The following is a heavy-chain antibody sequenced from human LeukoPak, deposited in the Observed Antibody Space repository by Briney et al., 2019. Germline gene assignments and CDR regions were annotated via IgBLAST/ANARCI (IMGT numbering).Heavy chain of an antibody. J-gene: IGHJ5*02. V-gene: IGHV1-2*02. Sequence: ASVKVSCKASGYTFTSYGISWVRQAPGQGLEWMGWINPNSGGTNYAQKFQGRVTMTRDTSISTAYMELSRLRSDDTAVYYCARDLEVPAAMNGNWFDPWGQGTLVTVSS. CDR3: ARDLEVPAAMNGNWFDP. CDR1: GYTFTSYG. D-gene: IGHD2-2*01. CDR2: INPNSGGT.